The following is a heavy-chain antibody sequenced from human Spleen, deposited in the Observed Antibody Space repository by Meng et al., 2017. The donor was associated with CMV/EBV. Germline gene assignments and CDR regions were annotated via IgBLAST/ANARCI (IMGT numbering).Heavy chain of an antibody. CDR2: ISSSRSTI. CDR3: ARDFERRVGYSYGYYYYGMDV. J-gene: IGHJ6*02. CDR1: GFTFSSYS. Sequence: GESLKISCAASGFTFSSYSMNWVRQAPGKGPEWVSYISSSRSTIYYADSVKGRFTISRDNAKNSLYLQMNSLRAEDTAVYFCARDFERRVGYSYGYYYYGMDVWGQGTTVTVSS. D-gene: IGHD5-18*01. V-gene: IGHV3-48*04.